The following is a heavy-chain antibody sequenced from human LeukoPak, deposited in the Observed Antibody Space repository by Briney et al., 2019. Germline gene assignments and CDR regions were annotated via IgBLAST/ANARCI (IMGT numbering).Heavy chain of an antibody. CDR1: GFTFSTYA. J-gene: IGHJ1*01. Sequence: TGGSLRLSCAASGFTFSTYAMSWVRQAPGKGLEWVSAISGSGGGTYYADSVKGRFTISRDNSKKTLYLQMNSLRAEDTAVYYCAKDCGGDCYSRKYFQHWGQGTLVTVSS. D-gene: IGHD2-21*01. V-gene: IGHV3-23*01. CDR2: ISGSGGGT. CDR3: AKDCGGDCYSRKYFQH.